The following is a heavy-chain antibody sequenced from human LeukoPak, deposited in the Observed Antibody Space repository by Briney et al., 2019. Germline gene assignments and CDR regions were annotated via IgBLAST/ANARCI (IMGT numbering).Heavy chain of an antibody. CDR2: IHHSRST. V-gene: IGHV4-59*01. CDR1: GGSFRSYS. Sequence: PSETLSLTCAVYGGSFRSYSWSWIRQPPGSGLEWIGYIHHSRSTNYNPSLKSRVTVSVDTSKNQFSLILSSVTAADTAMYYCARVKESSGGRMISGRFLDYKYYYMDVWGKGTTVTVSS. J-gene: IGHJ6*03. D-gene: IGHD2-15*01. CDR3: ARVKESSGGRMISGRFLDYKYYYMDV.